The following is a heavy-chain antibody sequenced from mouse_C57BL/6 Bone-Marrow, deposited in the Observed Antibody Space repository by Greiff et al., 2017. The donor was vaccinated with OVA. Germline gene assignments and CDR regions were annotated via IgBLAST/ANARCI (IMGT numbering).Heavy chain of an antibody. J-gene: IGHJ4*01. Sequence: QVQLKESGAELVKPGASVKLSCKASGYTFTEYTIHWVKQRSGQGLEWIGWFYPGSGSIKYNEKFKDKATLTADKSSSTVYMELSRLTSEDSAVYFCARHEDRAFSGTGAMDYWGQGTSVTVSS. CDR2: FYPGSGSI. V-gene: IGHV1-62-2*01. D-gene: IGHD3-1*01. CDR1: GYTFTEYT. CDR3: ARHEDRAFSGTGAMDY.